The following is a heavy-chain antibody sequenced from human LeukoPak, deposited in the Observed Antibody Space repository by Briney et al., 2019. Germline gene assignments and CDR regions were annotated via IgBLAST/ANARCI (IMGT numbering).Heavy chain of an antibody. Sequence: GRSLRLSCAASGFTFSSYSMNWVRQAPGKGLEWVSSISSSSSYIYYADSVKGRFTISRDNAKNTLYLQMNSLRAEDTAVYYCAKDLIYSPYWGQGTLVTVSS. D-gene: IGHD4-11*01. V-gene: IGHV3-21*04. CDR2: ISSSSSYI. CDR3: AKDLIYSPY. CDR1: GFTFSSYS. J-gene: IGHJ4*02.